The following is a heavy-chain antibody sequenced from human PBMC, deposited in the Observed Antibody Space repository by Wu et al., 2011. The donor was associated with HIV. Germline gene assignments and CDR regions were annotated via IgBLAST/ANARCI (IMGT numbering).Heavy chain of an antibody. V-gene: IGHV1-69*05. D-gene: IGHD3-22*01. CDR2: IIPIFGTA. Sequence: QVQLVQSGAEVKKPGSSVKVSCKASGGTFSSYAISWVRQAPGQGLEWMGGIIPIFGTANYAQKFQGRVTITTDESTSTANMELSSLRSEDTAVYYCARGIPYYYDSSGYSSTPYYFDYWGQGTLVTVSS. J-gene: IGHJ4*02. CDR3: ARGIPYYYDSSGYSSTPYYFDY. CDR1: GGTFSSYA.